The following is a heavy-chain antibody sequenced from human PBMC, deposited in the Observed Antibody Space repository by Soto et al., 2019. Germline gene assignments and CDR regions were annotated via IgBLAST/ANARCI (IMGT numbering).Heavy chain of an antibody. CDR1: GFSISDSY. J-gene: IGHJ5*02. Sequence: GGSLRLSCATSGFSISDSYMSWIRQAPGKGLEWISYISPRSTFRDYADSLKSRFTISRDSVKNSVYLQMNNLTADDTGVYYCARGGGGGLFDPWGQGSLVTVSS. CDR3: ARGGGGGLFDP. CDR2: ISPRSTFR. V-gene: IGHV3-11*06. D-gene: IGHD2-21*01.